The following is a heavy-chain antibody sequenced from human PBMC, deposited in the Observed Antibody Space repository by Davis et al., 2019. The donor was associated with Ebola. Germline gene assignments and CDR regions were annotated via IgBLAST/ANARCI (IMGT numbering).Heavy chain of an antibody. Sequence: MPSETLSLTCTVSGGSISSYYWSWIRQPPGKGLEWIGYIYYSGSTNYNPSLKSRVTISVDTSKNQFPLKLSSVTAADTAVYYCASAIAVAGFDAFDIWGQGTMVTVSS. CDR3: ASAIAVAGFDAFDI. D-gene: IGHD6-19*01. V-gene: IGHV4-59*08. CDR1: GGSISSYY. CDR2: IYYSGST. J-gene: IGHJ3*02.